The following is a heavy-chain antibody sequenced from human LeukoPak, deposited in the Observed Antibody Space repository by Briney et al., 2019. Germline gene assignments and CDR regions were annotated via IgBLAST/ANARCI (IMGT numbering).Heavy chain of an antibody. J-gene: IGHJ4*02. V-gene: IGHV3-21*01. D-gene: IGHD6-19*01. Sequence: GGSLRLSCAASGFTFSSYSMNWVRQAPGKGLEWVSSIGSSSSYIYYADSVKGRFTISRDNAKNSLYLQMNSLRAEDTAVYYCARGTYSSGWYGVYWGQGTLVTVSS. CDR3: ARGTYSSGWYGVY. CDR1: GFTFSSYS. CDR2: IGSSSSYI.